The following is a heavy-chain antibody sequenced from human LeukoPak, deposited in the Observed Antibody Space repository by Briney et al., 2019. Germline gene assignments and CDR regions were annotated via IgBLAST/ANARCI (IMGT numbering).Heavy chain of an antibody. CDR2: IDPDRSGT. CDR1: GYTFTGYY. V-gene: IGHV1-2*02. CDR3: TRDKPFDY. J-gene: IGHJ4*02. Sequence: ASVKVSCKASGYTFTGYYLHWVRQAPGQGLEWMGWIDPDRSGTNYAQKFQGRVTMTRGTSINTVYMELSRLRFDDTAVYYCTRDKPFDYWGQGTLVTVSS.